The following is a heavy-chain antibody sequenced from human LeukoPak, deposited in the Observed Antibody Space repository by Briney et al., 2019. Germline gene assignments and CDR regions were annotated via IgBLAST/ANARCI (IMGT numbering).Heavy chain of an antibody. Sequence: PGGSLRLSCAASGFTFSSYGMHWVRQAPGKGLEWVAFIRYDGNNKYYSDSVKGRFTISRDNSKNMLYLQMNSLRAEDTAVYYCARDRVPRRYCSGGSCYLDAFDIWGQGTMVTVSS. J-gene: IGHJ3*02. V-gene: IGHV3-30*02. D-gene: IGHD2-15*01. CDR2: IRYDGNNK. CDR1: GFTFSSYG. CDR3: ARDRVPRRYCSGGSCYLDAFDI.